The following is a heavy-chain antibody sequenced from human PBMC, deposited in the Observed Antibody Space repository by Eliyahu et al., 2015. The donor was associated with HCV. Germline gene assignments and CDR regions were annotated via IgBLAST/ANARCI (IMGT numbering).Heavy chain of an antibody. CDR2: ISYDGGKE. J-gene: IGHJ4*02. CDR3: ATDLEGVGRDNYYGSGSYYPPDH. CDR1: GVTFSSXG. V-gene: IGHV3-30*03. Sequence: QVQLVESGGGVVQPGRSLRLSCAASGVTFSSXGXRXVRQAPGKGLEWGAVISYDGGKEFYADSLKGRFTISRDNSKHTLYLQINSLRAEDTAVYYCATDLEGVGRDNYYGSGSYYPPDHWGQGTLVTVSS. D-gene: IGHD3-10*01.